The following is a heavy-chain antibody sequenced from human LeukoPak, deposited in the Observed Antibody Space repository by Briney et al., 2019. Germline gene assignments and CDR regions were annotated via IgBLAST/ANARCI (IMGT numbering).Heavy chain of an antibody. J-gene: IGHJ4*02. D-gene: IGHD6-6*01. Sequence: GGSLRLSCAASGFTFSSYSMNWVRQAPGKGPEWVSSISSSSSYIYYADSVKGRFTISRDNAKNSLYLQMNSLRAEDTAVYYCARGWNSSSSPGDYWGQGALVTVSS. CDR3: ARGWNSSSSPGDY. CDR1: GFTFSSYS. V-gene: IGHV3-21*01. CDR2: ISSSSSYI.